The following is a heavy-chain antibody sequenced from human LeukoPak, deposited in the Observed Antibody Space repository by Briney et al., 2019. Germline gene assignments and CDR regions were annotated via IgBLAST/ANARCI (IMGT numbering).Heavy chain of an antibody. CDR3: ARSRGYSGYDDAFDI. V-gene: IGHV4-59*01. D-gene: IGHD5-12*01. J-gene: IGHJ3*02. CDR2: IYYSGST. CDR1: GGSISSYY. Sequence: SETLPLTCTVSGGSISSYYWSWIRQPPGKGLEWIGYIYYSGSTNYNPSLKSRVTISVDTSKNQFSLKLSSVTAADTAVYYCARSRGYSGYDDAFDIWGQGTMVTVSS.